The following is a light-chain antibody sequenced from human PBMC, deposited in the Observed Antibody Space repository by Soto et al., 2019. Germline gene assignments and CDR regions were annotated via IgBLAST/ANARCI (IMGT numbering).Light chain of an antibody. CDR1: ENVRTF. CDR2: GAS. J-gene: IGKJ3*01. CDR3: QQYDNLPLT. V-gene: IGKV3-11*01. Sequence: VLTQSPATLSLSPGERATLSCRASENVRTFVDWYQQKPGQAPRLLIYGASNRATDIPARFSGSGSGTDFTLTISNLEPEDFAVYFCQQYDNLPLTFGPGTKVDIK.